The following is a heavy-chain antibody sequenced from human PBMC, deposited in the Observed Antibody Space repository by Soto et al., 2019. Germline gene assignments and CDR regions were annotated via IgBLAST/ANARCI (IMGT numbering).Heavy chain of an antibody. CDR2: IIPVIGTA. Sequence: QVQLVQSGAEVRQPGSSVTVSCTASGGTFSTYGITWVRQAPGQGLEWMGTIIPVIGTANYAQRFRGRVTITADESTTTAYMELTSLGSEDTAVYYCARVVMTTVPASFYYGLDVWGQGTTVTVSS. CDR1: GGTFSTYG. CDR3: ARVVMTTVPASFYYGLDV. V-gene: IGHV1-69*18. J-gene: IGHJ6*02. D-gene: IGHD4-4*01.